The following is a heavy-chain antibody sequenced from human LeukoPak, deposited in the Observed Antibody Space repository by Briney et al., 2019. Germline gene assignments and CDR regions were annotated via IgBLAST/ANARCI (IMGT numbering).Heavy chain of an antibody. CDR1: GFTFSVYN. V-gene: IGHV3-21*01. D-gene: IGHD6-13*01. J-gene: IGHJ4*02. Sequence: GGSLRLSCAASGFTFSVYNMYWVRQAPGKGLEWVSSITSSSSYIHYADSVKGRFTISRVNAKNSLYLQMNSLRAEDTAVYYCARDDTPGIPDYWGQGTLVTVSS. CDR3: ARDDTPGIPDY. CDR2: ITSSSSYI.